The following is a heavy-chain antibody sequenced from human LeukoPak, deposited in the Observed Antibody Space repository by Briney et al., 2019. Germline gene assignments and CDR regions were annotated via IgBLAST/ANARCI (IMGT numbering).Heavy chain of an antibody. D-gene: IGHD2-2*02. CDR2: ISGYTGDT. V-gene: IGHV1-18*01. Sequence: ASVRVSCKTSGYTFPDYDIYWVRQAPGQGLECMGWISGYTGDTKYAQILQGRFTVTTDTSTSTAYMELRSLRSDDTAVYYCARGALACSSTSCYIGHMDVWGKGTTVTVSS. CDR3: ARGALACSSTSCYIGHMDV. J-gene: IGHJ6*03. CDR1: GYTFPDYD.